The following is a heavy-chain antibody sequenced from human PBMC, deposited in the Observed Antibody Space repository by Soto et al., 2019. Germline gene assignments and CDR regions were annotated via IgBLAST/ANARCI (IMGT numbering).Heavy chain of an antibody. J-gene: IGHJ3*02. Sequence: QVQLVESGGGVVQPGRSLRLSCAASGFTFSSYAMHWVRQAPGKGLEWVAVISYDGSNKYYADSVKGRFTISRDNSKNTLYLQMNSLRADDTAVYYCARDKSLWSKGVDAFDIWGQGTMVTVSS. CDR3: ARDKSLWSKGVDAFDI. CDR1: GFTFSSYA. CDR2: ISYDGSNK. D-gene: IGHD2-21*01. V-gene: IGHV3-30-3*01.